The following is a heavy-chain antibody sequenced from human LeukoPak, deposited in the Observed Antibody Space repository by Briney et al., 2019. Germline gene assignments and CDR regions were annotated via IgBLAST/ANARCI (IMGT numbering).Heavy chain of an antibody. CDR1: GFTFDDFA. Sequence: PGGSLRLSCAVSGFTFDDFAMHWVRQGPGKGLEWVSLINWDGFATFYADSVKGRFTISRDNSKNSLYLQMNSLRTEDTAFYFCAKDQRADTYGHLDSWGRGTLVTVS. V-gene: IGHV3-43*01. J-gene: IGHJ4*02. CDR2: INWDGFAT. CDR3: AKDQRADTYGHLDS. D-gene: IGHD5-18*01.